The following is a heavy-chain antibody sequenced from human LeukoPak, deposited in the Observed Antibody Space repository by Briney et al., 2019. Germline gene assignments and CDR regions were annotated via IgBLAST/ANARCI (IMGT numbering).Heavy chain of an antibody. J-gene: IGHJ3*01. D-gene: IGHD1-26*01. CDR2: IKHNGSP. Sequence: SETLSLTCAVYGGSFRDSYWNWIRQPPGKGLEWIGEIKHNGSPTYTPSLKSRVTISIDTSKNQFSLKVISVTAADTAVYYCARGPIGPTKWSFDVWDQGRVVTVSS. CDR3: ARGPIGPTKWSFDV. V-gene: IGHV4-34*01. CDR1: GGSFRDSY.